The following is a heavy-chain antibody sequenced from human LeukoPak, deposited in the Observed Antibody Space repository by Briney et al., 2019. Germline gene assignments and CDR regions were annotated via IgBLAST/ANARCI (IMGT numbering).Heavy chain of an antibody. D-gene: IGHD6-19*01. Sequence: GASVKVSCKASGGTFSSYAISWVRQAPGQGLEWMGGIIPIFGTANYAQKFQGRVTITADESTSTAYMELSSLRSEDTAVYYCARRVRPRTCSSGWYHFDYWGQGTLVTVSS. J-gene: IGHJ4*02. CDR1: GGTFSSYA. CDR2: IIPIFGTA. V-gene: IGHV1-69*01. CDR3: ARRVRPRTCSSGWYHFDY.